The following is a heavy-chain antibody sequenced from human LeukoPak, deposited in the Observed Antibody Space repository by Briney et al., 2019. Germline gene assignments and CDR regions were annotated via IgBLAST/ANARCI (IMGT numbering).Heavy chain of an antibody. V-gene: IGHV1-69*13. D-gene: IGHD3-3*01. CDR1: GGTFSSYA. CDR3: ARDLPAYDFWSGYPTPFDP. J-gene: IGHJ5*02. CDR2: IIPIFGTA. Sequence: SVKVSCKAFGGTFSSYAISWVRQAPGQGLEWMGGIIPIFGTANYAQKFQGRVTITADESTSTAYMELSSLRSEDTAVYYCARDLPAYDFWSGYPTPFDPWGQGTLVTVSS.